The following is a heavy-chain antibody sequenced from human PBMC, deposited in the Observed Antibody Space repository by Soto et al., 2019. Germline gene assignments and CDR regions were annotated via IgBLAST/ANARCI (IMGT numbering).Heavy chain of an antibody. V-gene: IGHV1-69*05. CDR3: ARNGGACISTSCDAEPFDY. CDR2: IIPIFGTA. D-gene: IGHD2-2*01. Sequence: QVQLVQSGAEVKKPGSSVKVSCKASGGTFSSYAISWVRQAPGQGLEWMGGIIPIFGTANYAQKFQGRVTSATDESTSTAYMELSSLRSEDTAVYYCARNGGACISTSCDAEPFDYWGQGTLVTVSS. CDR1: GGTFSSYA. J-gene: IGHJ4*02.